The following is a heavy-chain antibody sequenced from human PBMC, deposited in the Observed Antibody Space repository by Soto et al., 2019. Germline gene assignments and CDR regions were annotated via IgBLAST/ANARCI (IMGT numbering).Heavy chain of an antibody. Sequence: ASVKVSCKASGYTFTSYGISWVRQAPGQGLEWMGWISAYNGNTNYAQKLQGRVTMTTDTSTSTAYMELRSLRSDDTAVYYCARVYGDYVSYYYYMDVWGKGTTVTVSS. CDR3: ARVYGDYVSYYYYMDV. V-gene: IGHV1-18*01. J-gene: IGHJ6*03. CDR1: GYTFTSYG. CDR2: ISAYNGNT. D-gene: IGHD4-17*01.